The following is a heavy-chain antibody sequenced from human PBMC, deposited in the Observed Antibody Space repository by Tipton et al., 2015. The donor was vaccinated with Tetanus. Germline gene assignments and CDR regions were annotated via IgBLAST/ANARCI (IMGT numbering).Heavy chain of an antibody. J-gene: IGHJ4*02. D-gene: IGHD3-22*01. Sequence: LRLSCAVSRGSRSANYWSWIRQSPGKGLEWIGYIQYNGITNYHPSLKSRVTILVDSSTSQFSLRLASVTAADTAVYYCACGSGYFDSSYHSPLDFWGRGTLVTVSS. V-gene: IGHV4-59*01. CDR1: RGSRSANY. CDR3: ACGSGYFDSSYHSPLDF. CDR2: IQYNGIT.